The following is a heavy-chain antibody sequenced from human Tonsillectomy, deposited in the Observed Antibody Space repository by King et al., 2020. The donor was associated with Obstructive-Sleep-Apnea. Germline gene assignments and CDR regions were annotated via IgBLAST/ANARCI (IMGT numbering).Heavy chain of an antibody. CDR3: ARRERWLQYEAYYYGMDV. J-gene: IGHJ6*02. D-gene: IGHD5-24*01. V-gene: IGHV1-69*01. Sequence: QLVQSGAEVKKPGSSVKVSCKASGGTFSSYAISWVRQAPGQGLEWMGGIIPIFGTANYAQKFQGRVTITADESTSTAYMELSSLRSEDTAVYYCARRERWLQYEAYYYGMDVWGQGTTVTVSS. CDR1: GGTFSSYA. CDR2: IIPIFGTA.